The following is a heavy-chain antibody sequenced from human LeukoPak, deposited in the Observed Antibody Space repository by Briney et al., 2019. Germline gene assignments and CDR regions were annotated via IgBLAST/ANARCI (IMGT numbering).Heavy chain of an antibody. D-gene: IGHD3-3*01. CDR3: ASESYYDFWSGYYTRGLMNGDGWFDP. Sequence: ASVKVSCKASGGTFSSYAISWVRQAPGQGLEWMGGIIPIFGTANYAQKFQGRVMITADESTSTAYMELSSLRFEDTAVYYCASESYYDFWSGYYTRGLMNGDGWFDPWGQGTLVTVSS. J-gene: IGHJ5*02. CDR2: IIPIFGTA. CDR1: GGTFSSYA. V-gene: IGHV1-69*13.